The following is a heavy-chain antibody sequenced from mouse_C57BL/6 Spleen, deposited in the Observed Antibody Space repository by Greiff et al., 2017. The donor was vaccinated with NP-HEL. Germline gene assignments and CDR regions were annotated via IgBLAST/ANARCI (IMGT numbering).Heavy chain of an antibody. CDR3: ARQWNYYAMDY. Sequence: EVKLMESGGDLVKPGGSLKLSCAASGFTFSSYGMSWVRQTPDKRLEWVATISSGGSYTYYPDSVKGRFTISRDNAKNTLYLQMSSRKSEDTAMYYCARQWNYYAMDYWGQGTSVTVSS. J-gene: IGHJ4*01. CDR2: ISSGGSYT. V-gene: IGHV5-6*01. CDR1: GFTFSSYG.